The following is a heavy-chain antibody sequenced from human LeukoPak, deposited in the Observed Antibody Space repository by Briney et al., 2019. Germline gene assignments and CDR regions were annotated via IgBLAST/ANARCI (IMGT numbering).Heavy chain of an antibody. CDR1: GFTFRSYA. D-gene: IGHD6-13*01. V-gene: IGHV3-23*01. CDR3: AKDRASSSSDTAFDC. CDR2: INDRGGAK. Sequence: GGSLRLSCAACGFTFRSYAMSWVRQAPGKGLEWVSAINDRGGAKFYADSVKGRFTISRDNSKNTFYLQMNSLGAEDTAVYYCAKDRASSSSDTAFDCWGQRTLVTVSS. J-gene: IGHJ4*02.